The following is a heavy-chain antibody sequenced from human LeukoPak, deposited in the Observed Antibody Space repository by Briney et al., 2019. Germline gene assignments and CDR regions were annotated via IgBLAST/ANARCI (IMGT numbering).Heavy chain of an antibody. D-gene: IGHD2-2*02. CDR2: ISYDGSNK. CDR1: GFTFSSYA. V-gene: IGHV3-30-3*01. CDR3: ARDPLNAHCSSTSCYTLWY. J-gene: IGHJ4*02. Sequence: GRSLRLSCAASGFTFSSYAMHWVRQAPGKGLERVAVISYDGSNKYYADSVKGRFTISRDNSKNTLYLQMNSLRAEDTAVYYCARDPLNAHCSSTSCYTLWYWGQGTLVTVSS.